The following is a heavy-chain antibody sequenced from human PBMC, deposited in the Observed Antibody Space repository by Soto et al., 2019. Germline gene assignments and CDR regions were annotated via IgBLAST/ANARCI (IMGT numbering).Heavy chain of an antibody. J-gene: IGHJ4*02. Sequence: EVQLVESGGGLIQPGGSLRLSCAASGFTVSSNYMSWVRQAPGKGLEWVSVIYSGGSTYYADSVKGRFTISRDNSKNTLYLQMNSLRAEDTAVYYCARGWVSIAVAGYYFDYWGQGTLVTVSS. CDR2: IYSGGST. V-gene: IGHV3-53*01. CDR3: ARGWVSIAVAGYYFDY. CDR1: GFTVSSNY. D-gene: IGHD6-19*01.